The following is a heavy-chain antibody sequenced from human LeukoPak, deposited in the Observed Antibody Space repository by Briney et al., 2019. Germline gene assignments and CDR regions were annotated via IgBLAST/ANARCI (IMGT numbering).Heavy chain of an antibody. CDR2: LYPSGSA. V-gene: IGHV4-61*02. CDR3: ARGSMVRGVITGMDV. CDR1: SASISSGDHY. Sequence: PSETLSLTCTVSSASISSGDHYWSWIRQPAGKGLDWIGRLYPSGSATYNASLKSRVTMSVDTSKNQFSLKMTSVTATDTAVYYCARGSMVRGVITGMDVWGKGTTVTISS. J-gene: IGHJ6*04. D-gene: IGHD3-10*01.